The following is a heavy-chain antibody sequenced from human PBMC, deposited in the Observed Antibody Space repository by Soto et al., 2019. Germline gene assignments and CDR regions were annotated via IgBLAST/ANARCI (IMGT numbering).Heavy chain of an antibody. D-gene: IGHD6-19*01. J-gene: IGHJ4*01. Sequence: PSETLSLTCTVCGYSISSGPYWAWIRQPPGKGPEWIASIYHGGTTFYNPSLKSRITISVDTSNNQFSLKLTSVTAADTAVYYCARVHVMVVAGSTFDYWGHGTLVTVSS. CDR3: ARVHVMVVAGSTFDY. CDR1: GYSISSGPY. CDR2: IYHGGTT. V-gene: IGHV4-38-2*02.